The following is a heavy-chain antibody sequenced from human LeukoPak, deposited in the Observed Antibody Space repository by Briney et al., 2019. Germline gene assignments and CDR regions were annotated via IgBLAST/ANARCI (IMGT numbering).Heavy chain of an antibody. Sequence: PSETLSLTCAVYGGSFSGYYWSWIRQPPGKGLEWIGEINHSGSTNYNPSLKSRVTISVDTSKNQFSLKLSSVTAADTAVYYCARGQSEYYFDYWGQGTLVTVSS. J-gene: IGHJ4*02. CDR1: GGSFSGYY. V-gene: IGHV4-34*01. CDR3: ARGQSEYYFDY. CDR2: INHSGST.